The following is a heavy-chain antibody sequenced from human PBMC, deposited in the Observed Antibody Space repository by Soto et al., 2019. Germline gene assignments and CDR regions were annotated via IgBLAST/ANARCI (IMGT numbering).Heavy chain of an antibody. CDR2: IIPIFGTA. Sequence: SVKVSCKASGGTFSSYAISWVRQAPGQGLEWMGGIIPIFGTANYAQKFQGRVTITADESTSTAYMELSSLRSEDTAVYYCARGGREQWLAQNWFDPWGQGTLVTVYS. CDR3: ARGGREQWLAQNWFDP. CDR1: GGTFSSYA. D-gene: IGHD6-19*01. V-gene: IGHV1-69*13. J-gene: IGHJ5*02.